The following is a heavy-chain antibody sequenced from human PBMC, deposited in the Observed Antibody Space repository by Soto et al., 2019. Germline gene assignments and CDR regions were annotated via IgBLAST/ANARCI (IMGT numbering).Heavy chain of an antibody. V-gene: IGHV3-23*01. J-gene: IGHJ4*02. Sequence: GGSLILSWAASGFTFSSYAMNWVRQAPGKGPEWVSHISVTGDTYYADSVKGRFTISRDNSKHTLFLQMKSLRAEDTAVYYCAKSLNTATSFDYWGQGSPVTVSS. CDR2: ISVTGDT. CDR1: GFTFSSYA. CDR3: AKSLNTATSFDY.